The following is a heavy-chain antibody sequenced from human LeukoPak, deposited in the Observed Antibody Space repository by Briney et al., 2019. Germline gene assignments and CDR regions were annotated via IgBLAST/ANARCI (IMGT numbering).Heavy chain of an antibody. V-gene: IGHV4-31*03. CDR3: ARVEIYYDSSGYYGNYYFDY. CDR2: IYYSGST. D-gene: IGHD3-22*01. CDR1: GGSISSGGYY. Sequence: SETLSLTCTVSGGSISSGGYYWSWIRQHPGKGLEWIGYIYYSGSTYYNPSLKSRVTISVDTSKNQFSLKLSSVTAADTAVYYCARVEIYYDSSGYYGNYYFDYWGQGTLVIVSS. J-gene: IGHJ4*02.